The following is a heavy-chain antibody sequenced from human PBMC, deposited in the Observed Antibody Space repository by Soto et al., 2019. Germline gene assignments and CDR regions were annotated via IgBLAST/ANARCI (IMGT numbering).Heavy chain of an antibody. V-gene: IGHV3-30*18. Sequence: QVQLVESGGGVVQPGKSLTVSCEGSGFTFDSHGMNWVRQAPGKGLEWVAVISYDGRSKFYADSVKGRFTISRDNSKNTLYLQMSRLRREDTALYYCAKDRAVLEDDGGYFYHYFEYWGQGALVTVSP. D-gene: IGHD3-22*01. CDR2: ISYDGRSK. CDR3: AKDRAVLEDDGGYFYHYFEY. CDR1: GFTFDSHG. J-gene: IGHJ4*02.